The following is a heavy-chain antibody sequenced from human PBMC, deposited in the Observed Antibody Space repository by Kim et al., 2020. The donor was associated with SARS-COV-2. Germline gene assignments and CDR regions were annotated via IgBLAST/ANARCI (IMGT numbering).Heavy chain of an antibody. V-gene: IGHV5-10-1*01. J-gene: IGHJ4*02. CDR3: ATRVERSNFDY. CDR1: GYSFTSYW. Sequence: GESLKISCQGSGYSFTSYWISWVRQMPGKGLEWMGRIDPSDSYTNYSPSFQGHVTISADKSISTAYLQWSSLKASDTAMYYCATRVERSNFDYWCQGTLVTVSS. CDR2: IDPSDSYT. D-gene: IGHD1-1*01.